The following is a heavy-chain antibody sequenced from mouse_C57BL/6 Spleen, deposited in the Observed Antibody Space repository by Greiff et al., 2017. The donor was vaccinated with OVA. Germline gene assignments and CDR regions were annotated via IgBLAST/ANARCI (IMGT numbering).Heavy chain of an antibody. V-gene: IGHV3-6*01. CDR2: ISYDGSN. Sequence: EVQLVESGPGLVKPSQSLSLTCSVTGYSITSGYYWNWIRQFPGNKLEWMGYISYDGSNNYNPSLKNRISITRDTSKNQFFLKLNSVTTEDTATYYCAREEKINRGYFDYWGQGTTLTVSS. CDR3: AREEKINRGYFDY. CDR1: GYSITSGYY. D-gene: IGHD6-1*01. J-gene: IGHJ2*01.